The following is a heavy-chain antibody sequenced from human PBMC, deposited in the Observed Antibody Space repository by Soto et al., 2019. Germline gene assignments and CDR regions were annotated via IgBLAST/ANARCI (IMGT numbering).Heavy chain of an antibody. Sequence: PSQTLSLTCAISGDSVSSNSAAWNWIRQSPSRGLEWLGRTYYRSKWYNDYAVSVKSRITINPDTSKNQFSLQLNSVTPEDTAVYYCARDHAVATSTDYYYYGMDVWGQGTTVTV. CDR3: ARDHAVATSTDYYYYGMDV. CDR1: GDSVSSNSAA. CDR2: TYYRSKWYN. J-gene: IGHJ6*02. D-gene: IGHD5-12*01. V-gene: IGHV6-1*01.